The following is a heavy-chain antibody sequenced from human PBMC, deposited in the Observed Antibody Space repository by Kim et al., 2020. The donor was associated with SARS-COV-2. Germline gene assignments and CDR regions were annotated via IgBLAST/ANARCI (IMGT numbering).Heavy chain of an antibody. D-gene: IGHD5-12*01. CDR2: IIPIFGTA. CDR3: ARERGDIVATEDAFDI. CDR1: GGTFSSYA. V-gene: IGHV1-69*13. Sequence: SVKVSCKASGGTFSSYAISWVRQAPGQGLEWMGGIIPIFGTANYAQKFQGRVTITADESTSTAYMELSSLRSEDTAVYYCARERGDIVATEDAFDIWGQGTMVTVSS. J-gene: IGHJ3*02.